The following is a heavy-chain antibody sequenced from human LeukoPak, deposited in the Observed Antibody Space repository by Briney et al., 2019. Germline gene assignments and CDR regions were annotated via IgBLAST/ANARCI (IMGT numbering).Heavy chain of an antibody. J-gene: IGHJ4*02. CDR1: GYTFTSYA. CDR3: ARGLYDSSGYYD. V-gene: IGHV1-3*03. Sequence: ASVKVSCKASGYTFTSYAMHWVRQAPGQRLEWMGWINAGNGNTKYSQEFQGRVTITWDTSASTAYMELSSLRSEDMAVYYCARGLYDSSGYYDWGQGTLVTVSS. D-gene: IGHD3-22*01. CDR2: INAGNGNT.